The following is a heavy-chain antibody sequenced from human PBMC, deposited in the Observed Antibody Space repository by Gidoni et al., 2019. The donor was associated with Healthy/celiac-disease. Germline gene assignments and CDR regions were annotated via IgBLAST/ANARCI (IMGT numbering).Heavy chain of an antibody. CDR3: ARTGLGYCSGGSCHGGFDP. CDR1: GGSFSGYY. J-gene: IGHJ5*02. CDR2: INHSGST. D-gene: IGHD2-15*01. V-gene: IGHV4-34*01. Sequence: QVQLQQWGAGLLKPSETLSLTCAVYGGSFSGYYWSWIRQPPGKGLEWIGEINHSGSTNYHPSLKSRVTISVDTSKNQFSLKLSSVTAADTAVYYCARTGLGYCSGGSCHGGFDPWGQGTLVTVSS.